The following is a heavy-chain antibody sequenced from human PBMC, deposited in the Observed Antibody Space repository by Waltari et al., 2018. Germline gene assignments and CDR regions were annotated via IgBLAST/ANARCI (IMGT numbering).Heavy chain of an antibody. CDR3: ASGRGVVFGPID. CDR1: GYNFPNCW. CDR2: IYPGDSDI. D-gene: IGHD3-3*01. V-gene: IGHV5-51*01. Sequence: EVQLVQSGAEVKKHGECRKISCKGSGYNFPNCWIGWVRQMPGKGREWMGIIYPGDSDIRYSPSFQGHVTISVDKSINTAYLQWSSLRASDTAMYYCASGRGVVFGPIDWGQGTLVTVSS. J-gene: IGHJ4*02.